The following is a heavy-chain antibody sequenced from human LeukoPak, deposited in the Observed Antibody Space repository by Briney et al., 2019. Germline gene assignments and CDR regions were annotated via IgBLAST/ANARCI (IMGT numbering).Heavy chain of an antibody. J-gene: IGHJ6*03. CDR1: GFTFGDYA. D-gene: IGHD2-2*01. CDR2: IRSKAYGGTT. Sequence: PGRSLRLSCTASGFTFGDYAMSWFRQAPGKGLEWVGFIRSKAYGGTTEYAASVKGRFTISRDDSKSIAYLQMNSLKTEDTAVYYCTRDDVPAAISTHYYYYYNMDVWGKGTTVTVSS. V-gene: IGHV3-49*03. CDR3: TRDDVPAAISTHYYYYYNMDV.